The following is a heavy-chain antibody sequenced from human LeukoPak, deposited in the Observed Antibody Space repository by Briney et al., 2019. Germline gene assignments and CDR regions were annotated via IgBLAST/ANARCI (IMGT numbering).Heavy chain of an antibody. CDR2: INPNSGGT. V-gene: IGHV1-2*02. CDR3: ARDRLRLGYERTNWFDP. CDR1: GYTFTGYY. D-gene: IGHD2-15*01. Sequence: ASVKVSCKASGYTFTGYYMHWVRQAPGQGLEWMGWINPNSGGTNYAQKFQGRVTMTRDTSISTAYMELSRLTSDDTAVYYCARDRLRLGYERTNWFDPWGQGTLVTVSS. J-gene: IGHJ5*02.